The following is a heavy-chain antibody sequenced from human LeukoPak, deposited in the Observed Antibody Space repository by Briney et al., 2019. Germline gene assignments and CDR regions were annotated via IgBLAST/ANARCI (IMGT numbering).Heavy chain of an antibody. CDR2: ISGSGGST. D-gene: IGHD3-3*01. CDR3: AKSVAIYFYYGLDV. CDR1: GGSVSSGSYY. J-gene: IGHJ6*02. Sequence: ETLSLTCTVSGGSVSSGSYYWSWIRQPPGKGLEWVSAISGSGGSTYYADSVKGRFTISRDNSKNTLFLQMNSLRVEDTAPYYCAKSVAIYFYYGLDVWGQGTTVTVSS. V-gene: IGHV3-23*01.